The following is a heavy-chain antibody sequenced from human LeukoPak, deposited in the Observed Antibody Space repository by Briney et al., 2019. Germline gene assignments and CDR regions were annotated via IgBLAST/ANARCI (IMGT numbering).Heavy chain of an antibody. CDR1: GASITNYY. V-gene: IGHV4-4*07. D-gene: IGHD2-2*01. CDR2: VYTSGSP. CDR3: ARVPVAGYCSSTSCPGLYYYYYMDV. Sequence: RTSETLSLTCTVSGASITNYYWSWIRQPAGKALEWIGRVYTSGSPNYNPSLKSRVTMSVDTSKNQVSLKLSSVTAADTAVYYCARVPVAGYCSSTSCPGLYYYYYMDVWGKGTTVTVSS. J-gene: IGHJ6*03.